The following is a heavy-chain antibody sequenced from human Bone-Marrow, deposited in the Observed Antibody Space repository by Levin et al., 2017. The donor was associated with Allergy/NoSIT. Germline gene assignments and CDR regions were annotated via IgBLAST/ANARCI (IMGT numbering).Heavy chain of an antibody. CDR1: GFSFRTDG. Sequence: GGSLRLSCVASGFSFRTDGMSWVRQAPGKGLEWVSAISASGARTYDAASVRGRLSISRDNSKNTLYLHMSSLRAEDSGAYYCAKWSFETYDYGMDVWGQGTTVTVSS. CDR2: ISASGART. CDR3: AKWSFETYDYGMDV. D-gene: IGHD2-21*01. V-gene: IGHV3-23*01. J-gene: IGHJ6*02.